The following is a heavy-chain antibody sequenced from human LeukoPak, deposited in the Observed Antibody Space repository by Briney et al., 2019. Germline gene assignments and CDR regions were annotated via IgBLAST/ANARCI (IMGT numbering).Heavy chain of an antibody. CDR3: ARDGNYVWGSPYVDY. J-gene: IGHJ4*02. CDR1: GFTFSSYS. D-gene: IGHD3-16*01. CDR2: ISSSSSTI. V-gene: IGHV3-48*02. Sequence: GGSLRLSCAASGFTFSSYSMNWVRQAPGKGLEWVSSISSSSSTIYYADSVKGRFTISRDNAKNSLYLQMSSLRDEDTAVYYCARDGNYVWGSPYVDYWGQGTLVTVSS.